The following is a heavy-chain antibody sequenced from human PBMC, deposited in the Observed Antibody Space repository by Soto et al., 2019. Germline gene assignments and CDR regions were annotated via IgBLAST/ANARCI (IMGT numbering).Heavy chain of an antibody. J-gene: IGHJ4*02. CDR1: GFTFSSYA. D-gene: IGHD3-9*01. V-gene: IGHV3-64D*06. Sequence: GGSLRLSCSASGFTFSSYAMHWVRQAPGKGLEYVSAISSNGGSTYYADSVKGRFTISRDNSKNTLYLQMSSLRAEDTAVYYCVKDRKYYDILTGYSYFDYWGQGTLVTVSS. CDR3: VKDRKYYDILTGYSYFDY. CDR2: ISSNGGST.